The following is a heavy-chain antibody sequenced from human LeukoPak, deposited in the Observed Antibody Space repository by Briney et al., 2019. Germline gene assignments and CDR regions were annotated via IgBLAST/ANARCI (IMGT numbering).Heavy chain of an antibody. CDR3: ARTYGSSGLGYFDL. J-gene: IGHJ2*01. D-gene: IGHD6-13*01. CDR1: GGSFSGYY. Sequence: PSETLSLICAVYGGSFSGYYWSWIRQPPGKGLEWIGEINHSGSTNYNPSLKSRLTISVDTSKNQFSLKLSSVTAADTAVYYCARTYGSSGLGYFDLWGRGTLVTVSS. V-gene: IGHV4-34*01. CDR2: INHSGST.